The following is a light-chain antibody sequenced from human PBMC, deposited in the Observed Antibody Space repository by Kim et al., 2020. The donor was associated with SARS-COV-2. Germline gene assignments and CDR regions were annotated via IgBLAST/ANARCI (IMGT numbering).Light chain of an antibody. V-gene: IGLV3-21*04. CDR1: NIGSKS. CDR2: YDS. J-gene: IGLJ3*02. CDR3: QVGDSSSDQRV. Sequence: SYELTQPPSVTVAPGKTARITCGGNNIGSKSVHWYQQKPGQAPVLVIYYDSDRPSGIPERFSGSNSGNTATLTISRVEAGDEADYYCQVGDSSSDQRVFG.